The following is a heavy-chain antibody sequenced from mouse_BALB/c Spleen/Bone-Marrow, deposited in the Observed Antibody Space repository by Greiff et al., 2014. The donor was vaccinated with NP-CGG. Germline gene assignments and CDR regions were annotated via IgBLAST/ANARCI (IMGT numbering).Heavy chain of an antibody. CDR2: IYPGSGSI. V-gene: IGHV1-77*01. D-gene: IGHD4-1*01. J-gene: IGHJ4*01. CDR3: ARSPNWDPYYAMDY. CDR1: GYTFTDYI. Sequence: VKLMESGPELVKPGASVKMSCKASGYTFTDYIINWVKQRTGQGLEWIGEIYPGSGSIYYNEKFKGKATLTADKSSNTAYMQFSSLTSEDSADYFCARSPNWDPYYAMDYWGQGTSVTVSS.